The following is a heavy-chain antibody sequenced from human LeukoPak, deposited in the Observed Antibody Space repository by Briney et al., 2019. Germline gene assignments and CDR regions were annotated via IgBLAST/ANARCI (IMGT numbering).Heavy chain of an antibody. V-gene: IGHV3-30*02. J-gene: IGHJ4*02. Sequence: GGSLRLSRAASGFTFSSYGMHWVRQAPGKGLEWVAFIRYDGSNKYYADSVKGRFTISRDNSKNTLYLQMNSLRAEDTAVYYCAKMGRGIAVAGTYWGQGTLVTVSS. CDR1: GFTFSSYG. D-gene: IGHD6-19*01. CDR2: IRYDGSNK. CDR3: AKMGRGIAVAGTY.